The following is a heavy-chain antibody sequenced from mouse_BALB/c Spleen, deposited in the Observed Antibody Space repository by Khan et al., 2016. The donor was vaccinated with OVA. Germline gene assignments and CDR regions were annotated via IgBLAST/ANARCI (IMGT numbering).Heavy chain of an antibody. CDR2: IGPGSGDT. D-gene: IGHD1-1*01. J-gene: IGHJ4*01. CDR3: ARSDYYGSSLYAMDY. V-gene: IGHV1S41*01. Sequence: DLVKPGASVKLSCKASDYTFTSFWINWIKQRPGQGLEWVGHIGPGSGDTYYNEIFKGKATLTVDTSSSTAYIQLSSLSSEDSAVYFWARSDYYGSSLYAMDYWGQGTSVTVSS. CDR1: DYTFTSFW.